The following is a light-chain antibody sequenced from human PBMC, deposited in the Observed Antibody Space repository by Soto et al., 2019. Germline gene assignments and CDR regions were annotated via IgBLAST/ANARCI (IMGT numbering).Light chain of an antibody. CDR3: QHGYSTPLT. Sequence: DIQMTQSPSSLSASVGDRVTITCRASQRISTYLHWYQQKPGKAPNLLIYAASTLQSGVPSRFSGSGSGTDFTLTITSLQPEDFPTYFCQHGYSTPLTFGGGTKVDIK. CDR2: AAS. CDR1: QRISTY. J-gene: IGKJ4*01. V-gene: IGKV1-39*01.